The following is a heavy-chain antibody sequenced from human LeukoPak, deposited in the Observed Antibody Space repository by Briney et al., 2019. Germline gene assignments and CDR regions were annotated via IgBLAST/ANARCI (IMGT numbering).Heavy chain of an antibody. Sequence: GGSLRLSCAASGFSVSSKYMSWVRQAPGKGLEWVSVTYSDGYTYYADSVKGRFTISRDNSKNTLHLQMNSLRAEDTAVYYCARAMTALDPFDIWGQGTMVTVSS. CDR3: ARAMTALDPFDI. D-gene: IGHD3-22*01. J-gene: IGHJ3*02. CDR2: TYSDGYT. CDR1: GFSVSSKY. V-gene: IGHV3-53*01.